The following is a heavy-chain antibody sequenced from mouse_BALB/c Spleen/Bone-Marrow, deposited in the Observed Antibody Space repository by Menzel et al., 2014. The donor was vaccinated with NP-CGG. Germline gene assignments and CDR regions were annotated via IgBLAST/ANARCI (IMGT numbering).Heavy chain of an antibody. CDR3: ARLATGRFAY. V-gene: IGHV1-80*01. CDR1: GYVFTDYW. D-gene: IGHD1-1*01. Sequence: QVQLQQSGAELVRPGSSVKISCKASGYVFTDYWMNWLRQRPGQGLEWIGQIFPVNADTNYKANFKDKVTLTADKSSTTAYMQLNSLTPEDSAVYFCARLATGRFAYWGQGTLVTVSA. CDR2: IFPVNADT. J-gene: IGHJ3*01.